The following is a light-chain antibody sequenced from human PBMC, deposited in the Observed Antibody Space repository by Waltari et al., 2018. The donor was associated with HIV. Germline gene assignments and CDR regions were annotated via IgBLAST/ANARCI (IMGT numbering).Light chain of an antibody. Sequence: EIVLTQSPGTLSLSPGERATLSCRASQSVSSSYLAWYQQKPGQAPRLLIYGASSRATGIPDRCSGSGSGTDFTLTISRLEPEDFAVYYCQQYGSSPPYTVGQGTKLEIK. J-gene: IGKJ2*01. CDR1: QSVSSSY. CDR3: QQYGSSPPYT. CDR2: GAS. V-gene: IGKV3-20*01.